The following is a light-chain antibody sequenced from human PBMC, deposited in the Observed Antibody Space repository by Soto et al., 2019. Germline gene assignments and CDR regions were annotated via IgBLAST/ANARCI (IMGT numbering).Light chain of an antibody. CDR1: QSVSSS. CDR2: GAS. Sequence: EVVMTQSPATLSMSPGERVTLSCRASQSVSSSLAWYQQKPGQAPRLLIYGASTRATGIPDRFSGSGSETEFTLTISSLQAEDFAIYYCQQYNNWWTFGQGTQVEIK. J-gene: IGKJ1*01. CDR3: QQYNNWWT. V-gene: IGKV3-15*01.